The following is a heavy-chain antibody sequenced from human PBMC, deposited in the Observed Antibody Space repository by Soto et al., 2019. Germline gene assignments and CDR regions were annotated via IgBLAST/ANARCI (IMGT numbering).Heavy chain of an antibody. CDR2: IYPGDSDT. V-gene: IGHV5-51*01. D-gene: IGHD3-3*01. CDR3: ARGGGGNTIFGVVGGYYYYGMDV. CDR1: GYSFTSYW. J-gene: IGHJ6*02. Sequence: ESLKISCKGSGYSFTSYWIGWVRQMPGKGLEWMGIIYPGDSDTRYSPSFQGQVTISADKSISTAYLQWSSLKASDTAMYYCARGGGGNTIFGVVGGYYYYGMDVWGQGTTVTVSS.